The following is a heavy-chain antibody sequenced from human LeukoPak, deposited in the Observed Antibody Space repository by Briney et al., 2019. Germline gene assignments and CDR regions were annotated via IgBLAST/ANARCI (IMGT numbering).Heavy chain of an antibody. CDR3: AKRGVVIRVILVGFHKEAYYFDS. CDR2: IKQDGSEK. D-gene: IGHD3-22*01. CDR1: GFTFNNYW. Sequence: GGSLRLSCEASGFTFNNYWMSWVRQAPGKGLEWVANIKQDGSEKYYVDSVKGRFTISRDTAKKSVYLQMNSLRAEDAGVYFCAKRGVVIRVILVGFHKEAYYFDSWGQGALVTVSS. J-gene: IGHJ4*02. V-gene: IGHV3-7*01.